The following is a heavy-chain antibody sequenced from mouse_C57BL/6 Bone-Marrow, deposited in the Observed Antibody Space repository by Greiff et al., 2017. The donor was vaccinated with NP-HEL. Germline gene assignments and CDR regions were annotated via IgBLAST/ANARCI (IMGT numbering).Heavy chain of an antibody. CDR2: IDPNCGGT. D-gene: IGHD1-1*01. CDR3: ARYYYGSRGWYFDV. J-gene: IGHJ1*03. V-gene: IGHV1-72*01. Sequence: QVQLQQPGADLVKPGASVKLSCKASGYTFTSYWMHWVKQRPGRGLEWIGRIDPNCGGTRFNEKFKTKATLTVDKPSSTAYMQLSSLTSEDSAVYYCARYYYGSRGWYFDVWGTGTTVTVSS. CDR1: GYTFTSYW.